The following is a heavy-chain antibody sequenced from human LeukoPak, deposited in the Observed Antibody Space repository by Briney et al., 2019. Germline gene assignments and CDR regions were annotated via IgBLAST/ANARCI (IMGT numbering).Heavy chain of an antibody. CDR3: ARGRLHSSRSFDY. D-gene: IGHD5-18*01. Sequence: SETLSLTCTVSGGSISSYYWSWIRQPPGKGLEWIGYIYYSGSTNYNPSLKSRVTISVDTSKNQFSLKLSSVTAADTAVYYCARGRLHSSRSFDYWGQGTLVTVSS. CDR1: GGSISSYY. V-gene: IGHV4-59*12. J-gene: IGHJ4*02. CDR2: IYYSGST.